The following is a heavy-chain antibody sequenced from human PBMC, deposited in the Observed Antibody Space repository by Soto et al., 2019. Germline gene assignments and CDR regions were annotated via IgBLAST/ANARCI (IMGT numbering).Heavy chain of an antibody. CDR2: ISAYNGNT. J-gene: IGHJ4*02. Sequence: QVQLVQSGAEVKKPGASVKVSCKASGYTFASYAISWMRQAPGQGLEWMGWISAYNGNTNYAQKLRGRVTMTTDTPTSTAYMELRSLRSGDTAVYYCARDPPPPDYWGQGTLVTVSS. CDR1: GYTFASYA. CDR3: ARDPPPPDY. V-gene: IGHV1-18*01.